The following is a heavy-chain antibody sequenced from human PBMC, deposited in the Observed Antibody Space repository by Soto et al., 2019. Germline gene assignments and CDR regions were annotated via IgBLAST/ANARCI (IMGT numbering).Heavy chain of an antibody. Sequence: ASVKVSCKASGYTFTNYGITWVRQAPGQGLEWMGWISAYNGDTHYTQRLQGRVTMTTDTSTSTAYMELRGLRSDDTAVYYCARVRQIVGYFYYYIDVWGKGTTVTGFS. J-gene: IGHJ6*03. D-gene: IGHD6-6*01. V-gene: IGHV1-18*01. CDR3: ARVRQIVGYFYYYIDV. CDR2: ISAYNGDT. CDR1: GYTFTNYG.